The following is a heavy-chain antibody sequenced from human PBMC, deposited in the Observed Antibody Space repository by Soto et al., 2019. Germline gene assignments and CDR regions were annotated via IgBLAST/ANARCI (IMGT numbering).Heavy chain of an antibody. V-gene: IGHV6-1*01. J-gene: IGHJ4*02. D-gene: IGHD2-15*01. Sequence: PSQTLSLTCAISGDSVSSNSAVWHWIRQSPSRGLEWLGRTYYRSKWYNDHAVSVKSRIYINPDTAKNLFSLQLDSVTHEDTAVYYCAREHYDVVVATTAGIXYWGQGALVTVSS. CDR3: AREHYDVVVATTAGIXY. CDR2: TYYRSKWYN. CDR1: GDSVSSNSAV.